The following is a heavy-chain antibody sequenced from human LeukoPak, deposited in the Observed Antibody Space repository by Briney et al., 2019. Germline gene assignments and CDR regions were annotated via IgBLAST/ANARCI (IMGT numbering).Heavy chain of an antibody. CDR1: GFTFSSYG. D-gene: IGHD3-22*01. CDR3: AKTNGYYSD. V-gene: IGHV3-23*01. CDR2: ISGSGGTT. J-gene: IGHJ4*02. Sequence: AGGSLRLSCAASGFTFSSYGMKWVRQAPGKGLEWVSGISGSGGTTYYADSVKGRFTISRDNSKNSLSLQVSSLRAEDTAVYYCAKTNGYYSDWGQGTPVTVSS.